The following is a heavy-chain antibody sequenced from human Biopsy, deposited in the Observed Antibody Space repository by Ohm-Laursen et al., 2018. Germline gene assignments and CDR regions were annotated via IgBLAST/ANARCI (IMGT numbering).Heavy chain of an antibody. J-gene: IGHJ5*02. CDR2: IKPGGGDT. Sequence: ASVKVSCKTYGYFFNIYHLHWLRRAPGPSFGWMGLIKPGGGDTRYADNFLGRVTMTRDMSTNTVYMELARLSPDDTAMYFCARNGTGGSNWLDPWGQGTLITVSS. CDR1: GYFFNIYH. V-gene: IGHV1-46*02. D-gene: IGHD1-1*01. CDR3: ARNGTGGSNWLDP.